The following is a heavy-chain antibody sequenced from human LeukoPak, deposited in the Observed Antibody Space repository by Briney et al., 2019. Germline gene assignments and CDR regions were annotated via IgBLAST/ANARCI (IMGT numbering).Heavy chain of an antibody. CDR3: ARDPYYYESSGYFFGAFDI. D-gene: IGHD3-22*01. Sequence: PGGSLRLSCAASGFIFSSYWMSWVRQAPGKGLEWVANIKQDGSEKYYVDSVKGRFTISRDNAKNSLQLQMNSLRAEDTAVYYCARDPYYYESSGYFFGAFDIWGQGTMVTVSS. J-gene: IGHJ3*02. CDR1: GFIFSSYW. CDR2: IKQDGSEK. V-gene: IGHV3-7*01.